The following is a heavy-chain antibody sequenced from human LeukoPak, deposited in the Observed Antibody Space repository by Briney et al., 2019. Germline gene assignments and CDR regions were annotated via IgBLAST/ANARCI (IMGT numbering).Heavy chain of an antibody. Sequence: GGSLRLSCAASGFTFSSYGMHWVRQAPGKGLEWVAVISYDGSNKYYADSVKGRFTISRDNSKNTLYLQMNSLRAEDTAVYYCARDQSGLRYFDWLPLPNDYWGQGTLVTVSS. V-gene: IGHV3-30*03. CDR3: ARDQSGLRYFDWLPLPNDY. D-gene: IGHD3-9*01. J-gene: IGHJ4*02. CDR1: GFTFSSYG. CDR2: ISYDGSNK.